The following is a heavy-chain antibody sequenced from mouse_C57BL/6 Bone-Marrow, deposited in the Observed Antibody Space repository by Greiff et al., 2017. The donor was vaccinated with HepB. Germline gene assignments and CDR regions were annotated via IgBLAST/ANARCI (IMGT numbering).Heavy chain of an antibody. Sequence: VQRVESGAELARPGASVKLSCKASGYTFTSYGISWVKQRTGQGLEWIGEIYPRSGNTYYNEKFKGKATLTADKSSSTAYMELRSLTSEDSAVYFCARYYYGSSYGRDYWGQGTTLTVSS. V-gene: IGHV1-81*01. CDR2: IYPRSGNT. CDR1: GYTFTSYG. CDR3: ARYYYGSSYGRDY. D-gene: IGHD1-1*01. J-gene: IGHJ2*01.